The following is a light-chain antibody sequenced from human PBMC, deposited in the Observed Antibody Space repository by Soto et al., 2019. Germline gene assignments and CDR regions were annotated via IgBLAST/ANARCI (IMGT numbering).Light chain of an antibody. CDR1: QTVSTN. J-gene: IGKJ3*01. V-gene: IGKV3-15*01. CDR3: QQYNDWPPFT. Sequence: EIVMTQSPATLSVSPGERATLSCRASQTVSTNLAWYQQKPGQAPRLLIYAASTRAPGIPARFSGSGSGTEFTLTISSLQSEDFAVYYCQQYNDWPPFTIGPGTRVEI. CDR2: AAS.